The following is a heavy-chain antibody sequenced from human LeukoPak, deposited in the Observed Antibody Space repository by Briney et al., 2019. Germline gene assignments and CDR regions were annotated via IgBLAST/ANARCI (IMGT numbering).Heavy chain of an antibody. Sequence: SETLSLTCTVSGGSISSSSYYWGWIRQPPGKGLEWIGSIYYSGSTYYNPSLKSRVTISVDTSKNQFSLKLSSVTAADTAVYYCARDVGRAYDYWGQGALVTVSS. CDR2: IYYSGST. V-gene: IGHV4-39*07. D-gene: IGHD1-26*01. CDR1: GGSISSSSYY. J-gene: IGHJ4*02. CDR3: ARDVGRAYDY.